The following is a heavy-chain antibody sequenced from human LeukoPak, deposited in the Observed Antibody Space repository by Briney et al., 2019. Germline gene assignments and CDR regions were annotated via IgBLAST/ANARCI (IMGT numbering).Heavy chain of an antibody. J-gene: IGHJ6*02. V-gene: IGHV1-69*02. D-gene: IGHD4-17*01. CDR3: ARPSTVTTNYYYYYGMDV. CDR1: GGTFSSYT. Sequence: ASVKVSCKASGGTFSSYTISWVRQAPGQGLEWMGRIIPILGIANYAQKFQGRVTITADKSTSTAYMELSSLRSEDTAVYYCARPSTVTTNYYYYYGMDVWGRGTTVTVSS. CDR2: IIPILGIA.